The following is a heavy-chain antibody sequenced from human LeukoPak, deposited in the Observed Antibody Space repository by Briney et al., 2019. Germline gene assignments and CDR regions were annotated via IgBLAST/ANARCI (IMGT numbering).Heavy chain of an antibody. V-gene: IGHV1-8*01. CDR1: GYTFTSYD. J-gene: IGHJ3*02. CDR3: ARIRLVWFGANDACDI. CDR2: MNPNSGNT. Sequence: ASVKVSCKASGYTFTSYDINWVRQATGQGLEWMGWMNPNSGNTGYAQKFQGRVTMTRNTSISTAYMELSSLRSEDTAVYYCARIRLVWFGANDACDIWGQGTMVTVSS. D-gene: IGHD3-10*01.